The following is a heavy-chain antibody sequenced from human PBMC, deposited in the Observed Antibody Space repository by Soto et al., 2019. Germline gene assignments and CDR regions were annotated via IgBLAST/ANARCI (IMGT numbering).Heavy chain of an antibody. Sequence: QVQLVQSGAEVKKPGSSVKVSCKASGGTFSSYAISWVRQAPGQGLEWMGGIIPIFGTANYAQKFQGRVRSHGDESTSTAYLERSSLRSEDTAVYYWARGGGDFWPWGWGQGTLVTVSS. V-gene: IGHV1-69*12. CDR1: GGTFSSYA. D-gene: IGHD3-3*01. CDR3: ARGGGDFWPWG. CDR2: IIPIFGTA. J-gene: IGHJ4*02.